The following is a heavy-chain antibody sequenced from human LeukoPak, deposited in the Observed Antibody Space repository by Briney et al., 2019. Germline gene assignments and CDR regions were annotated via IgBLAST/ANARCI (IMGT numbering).Heavy chain of an antibody. Sequence: GGSLRLSCAASGFTFSSYAMSWVRQAPGKGLEWVSGISGSDGSIYYADSVKGRFTISRDNSKNTLYLQMNSLRAEDMAVYYCAKDGGQGADYWGQGTLVSVSS. CDR3: AKDGGQGADY. CDR2: ISGSDGSI. D-gene: IGHD3-16*01. CDR1: GFTFSSYA. J-gene: IGHJ4*02. V-gene: IGHV3-23*01.